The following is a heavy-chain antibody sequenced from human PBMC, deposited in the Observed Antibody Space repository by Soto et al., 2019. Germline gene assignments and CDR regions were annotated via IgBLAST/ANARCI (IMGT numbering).Heavy chain of an antibody. CDR3: ARVLVGVVIYYDY. V-gene: IGHV4-31*03. CDR1: GGSISSGGYY. J-gene: IGHJ4*02. Sequence: PSETLSLTCTVSGGSISSGGYYWSWIRQHPGKGLEWIGYIYYSGSTYYNPSLKSRVTISVDTSKNQFSLKLSSVTAADTAVYYCARVLVGVVIYYDYWGQGTLVTVSS. CDR2: IYYSGST. D-gene: IGHD3-3*01.